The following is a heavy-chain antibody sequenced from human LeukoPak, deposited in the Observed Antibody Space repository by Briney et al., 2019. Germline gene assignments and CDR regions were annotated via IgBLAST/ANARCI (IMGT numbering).Heavy chain of an antibody. V-gene: IGHV3-33*08. J-gene: IGHJ4*02. CDR1: GFSFNEYA. D-gene: IGHD1-26*01. CDR2: IWRDGSNK. CDR3: ARHGSGRKYFDPLDY. Sequence: GRSLRPSCAAAGFSFNEYAMHWVRQAPGKGLEWVAVIWRDGSNKYYADSVKGRFTVSRDNPKNTLNLQMDSLRVEDTAVYYCARHGSGRKYFDPLDYWGQGTLVTVSS.